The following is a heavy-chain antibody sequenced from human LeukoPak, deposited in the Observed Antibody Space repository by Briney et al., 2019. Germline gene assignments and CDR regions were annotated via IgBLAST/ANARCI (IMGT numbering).Heavy chain of an antibody. D-gene: IGHD4-17*01. V-gene: IGHV3-23*01. J-gene: IGHJ5*02. CDR1: GFTFSSYA. CDR2: ISGSGGST. CDR3: AKDYLGTTVRYNWFDP. Sequence: GGSLRLSCAASGFTFSSYAMSWVRQAPGKGLEWVSAISGSGGSTYYADSVRGRFTISRDNSKNTLYLQMNSLRAEDTAVYYCAKDYLGTTVRYNWFDPWGQGTLVTVSS.